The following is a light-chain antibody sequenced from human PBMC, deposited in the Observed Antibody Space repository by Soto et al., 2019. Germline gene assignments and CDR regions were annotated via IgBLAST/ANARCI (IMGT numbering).Light chain of an antibody. J-gene: IGKJ4*01. CDR3: QQYDNLPRLT. Sequence: DIQMTQSPSSLSASVGDRVTITCQASQDISNYLNWYQQKPGKAPKLLIYDASNLETGVPSRFSGSGSGTDFTFTISSLHPEDIATYYCQQYDNLPRLTFGGGTKVEIK. CDR1: QDISNY. CDR2: DAS. V-gene: IGKV1-33*01.